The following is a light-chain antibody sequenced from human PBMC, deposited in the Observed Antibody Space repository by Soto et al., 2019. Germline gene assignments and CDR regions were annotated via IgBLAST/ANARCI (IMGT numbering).Light chain of an antibody. V-gene: IGKV2-28*01. CDR2: MVS. Sequence: DIVLTQSPLSLSVTPGESASISCRSSQSLLDGNSYTFLVWYLQKPGQPPQLLVYMVSHRASGVPDRFSGSGSGKDFRLNIRKAEAEDVGIYYCRQVLQSRPGWTFGQGTKVEI. J-gene: IGKJ1*01. CDR1: QSLLDGNSYTF. CDR3: RQVLQSRPGWT.